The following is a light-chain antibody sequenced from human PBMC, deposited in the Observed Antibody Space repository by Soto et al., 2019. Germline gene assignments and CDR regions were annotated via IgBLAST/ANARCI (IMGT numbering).Light chain of an antibody. CDR3: SSYKSSSTYV. CDR2: EVS. CDR1: SSDVGYYNY. V-gene: IGLV2-14*01. Sequence: QSALAQPASVSGSPGQSITISCTGTSSDVGYYNYVPWYQQHPGKAPKLMIYEVSNRPSGVSNRFSGSKSGNTASLTISGLQAEDEADYYCSSYKSSSTYVFGTGTKVTVL. J-gene: IGLJ1*01.